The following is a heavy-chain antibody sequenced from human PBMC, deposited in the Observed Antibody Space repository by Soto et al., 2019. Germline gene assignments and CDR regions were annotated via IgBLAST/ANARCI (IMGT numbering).Heavy chain of an antibody. Sequence: GGSLRLSCAASGFTFSSYWMSWVRQAPGKGLEWVANIKQDGSEKYYVDSVKGRFTISRDNAKNSLYLQMNSLRAEDTAVYYCAREPTPPNWGSSVDDAFDIWGQGTMVTVSS. D-gene: IGHD7-27*01. CDR1: GFTFSSYW. V-gene: IGHV3-7*03. J-gene: IGHJ3*02. CDR3: AREPTPPNWGSSVDDAFDI. CDR2: IKQDGSEK.